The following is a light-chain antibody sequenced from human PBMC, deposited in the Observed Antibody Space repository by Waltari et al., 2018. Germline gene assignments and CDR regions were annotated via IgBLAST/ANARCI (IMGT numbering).Light chain of an antibody. V-gene: IGKV1-12*01. J-gene: IGKJ3*01. CDR1: QDIRNW. CDR2: ATS. Sequence: MTQSPSSVSASVGDRVTITCRASQDIRNWLAWYQQKPGKAHNLPIYATSSLQTGVPSRFSGSGSGTEFTLTISSLQPEDFATYYCQQANSFPITFGPGTKVDIK. CDR3: QQANSFPIT.